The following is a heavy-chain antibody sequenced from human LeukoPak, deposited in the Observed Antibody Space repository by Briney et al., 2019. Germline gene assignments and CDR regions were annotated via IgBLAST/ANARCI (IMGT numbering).Heavy chain of an antibody. CDR3: ARDRADCSSTSCYGYYYYYGMDV. J-gene: IGHJ6*02. D-gene: IGHD2-2*01. CDR2: IYYSGST. V-gene: IGHV4-31*03. Sequence: KPSQTLSLTCTVSGGSISSGGYYWNWIRQHPGKGLEWIGYIYYSGSTYYNPSLKSRVTISVDTSKNQFSLKLSSVTAADTAVYYCARDRADCSSTSCYGYYYYYGMDVWGQGTTVTVSS. CDR1: GGSISSGGYY.